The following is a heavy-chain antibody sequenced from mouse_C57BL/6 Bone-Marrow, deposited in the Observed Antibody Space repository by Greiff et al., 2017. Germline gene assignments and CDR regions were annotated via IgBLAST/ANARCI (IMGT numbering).Heavy chain of an antibody. V-gene: IGHV8-12*01. D-gene: IGHD1-1*01. J-gene: IGHJ1*03. CDR3: ARRTTTVPCYWYFDV. CDR2: IYWDDDK. Sequence: QVTLKESGPGILQSSQTLSLTCSFSGFSLSTSGMGVSWIRQPSGKGLEWLAHIYWDDDKRYNPSLNSRLTISKDTSRNQVFLKITSVDTADTATYYCARRTTTVPCYWYFDVWGTGTTVTVSA. CDR1: GFSLSTSGMG.